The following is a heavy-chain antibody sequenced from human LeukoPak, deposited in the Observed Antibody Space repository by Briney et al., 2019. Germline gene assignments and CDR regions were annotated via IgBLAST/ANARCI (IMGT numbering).Heavy chain of an antibody. J-gene: IGHJ4*02. CDR3: ARVGQGYSSSWLVD. CDR1: GYTFTSYD. D-gene: IGHD6-13*01. Sequence: ASVKVSCKASGYTFTSYDISWVRQAPGQGLEWMGWISAFNGNTNYAQKLQGRVTMTTDTSTSTAYMELRSLRSDDTAVYYCARVGQGYSSSWLVDWGQGTLVTVSS. CDR2: ISAFNGNT. V-gene: IGHV1-18*01.